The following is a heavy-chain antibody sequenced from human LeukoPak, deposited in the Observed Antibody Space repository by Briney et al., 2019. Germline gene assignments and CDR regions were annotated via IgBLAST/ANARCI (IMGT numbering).Heavy chain of an antibody. V-gene: IGHV3-33*01. D-gene: IGHD7-27*01. CDR2: IWYDGSNK. Sequence: GRSLRLSCAASGFTFSSYVMHWVRQAPGKGLEWVAVIWYDGSNKYYADSVKGRFTISRDNSKNTLYLQMNSLRAEDTAVYYCARDGLGNDPFDIWGQGTMVTVSS. CDR3: ARDGLGNDPFDI. CDR1: GFTFSSYV. J-gene: IGHJ3*02.